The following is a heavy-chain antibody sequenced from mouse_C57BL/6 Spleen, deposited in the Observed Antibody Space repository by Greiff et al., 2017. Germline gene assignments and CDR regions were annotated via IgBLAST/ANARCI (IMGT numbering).Heavy chain of an antibody. Sequence: EVQLVESGGDLVKPGGSLKLSCAASGFTFSSYGMSWVRQTPDKRLEWVATISSGGSYTYYPDSVKGRFTISRDNAKNTLYLQMSSLKSEDTAMYYCARGDYGTSFAYWGQGTLVTVSA. CDR1: GFTFSSYG. J-gene: IGHJ3*01. D-gene: IGHD1-1*01. CDR2: ISSGGSYT. V-gene: IGHV5-6*01. CDR3: ARGDYGTSFAY.